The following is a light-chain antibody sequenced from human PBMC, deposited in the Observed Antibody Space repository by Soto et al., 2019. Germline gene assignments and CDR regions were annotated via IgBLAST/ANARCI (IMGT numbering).Light chain of an antibody. V-gene: IGKV3-20*01. CDR3: QQYGSSPSIT. CDR1: QSVSSN. CDR2: GAS. Sequence: EIVMKQSPATLSVSPGERATLSCRASQSVSSNLAWYQQKPGQAPRLLIYGASSRATGIPDRFSGSGSGTDFTLTISRLEPEDFAVYYCQQYGSSPSITFGQGRRLEVK. J-gene: IGKJ5*01.